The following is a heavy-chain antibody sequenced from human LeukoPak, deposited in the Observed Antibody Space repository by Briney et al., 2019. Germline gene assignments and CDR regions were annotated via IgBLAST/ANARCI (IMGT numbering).Heavy chain of an antibody. CDR1: GFTVSSNY. CDR3: ARVSPGRGPRAGFDY. V-gene: IGHV3-53*01. Sequence: GGSLRLSCATSGFTVSSNYMTWVRQAPGKGLEWVSVIYTGGSTYYADSVKGRFTISRDTSKNTLYLQMNSLRAEDTAVYYCARVSPGRGPRAGFDYWGQGTLVTVSS. CDR2: IYTGGST. J-gene: IGHJ4*02. D-gene: IGHD1-26*01.